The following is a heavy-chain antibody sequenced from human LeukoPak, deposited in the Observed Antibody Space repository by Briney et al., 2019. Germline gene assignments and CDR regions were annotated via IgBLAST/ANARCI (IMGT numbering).Heavy chain of an antibody. Sequence: PGTSLRLSCAASGFTFSSYAMHWVRQAPGKGLEWVAVIWYDGSNKYYADSVKGRFTISRDNSKNTLYLQMNSLRAEDTAVYYCARLIVLVPAADDAFDIWGQGTMVTVSS. CDR3: ARLIVLVPAADDAFDI. CDR2: IWYDGSNK. CDR1: GFTFSSYA. D-gene: IGHD2-2*01. V-gene: IGHV3-30*07. J-gene: IGHJ3*02.